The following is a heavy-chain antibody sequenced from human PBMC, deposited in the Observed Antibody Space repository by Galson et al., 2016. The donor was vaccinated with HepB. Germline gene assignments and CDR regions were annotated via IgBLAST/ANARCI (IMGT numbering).Heavy chain of an antibody. CDR2: ISWNSGSL. CDR1: GFTFDDYA. J-gene: IGHJ6*02. CDR3: AKDVARYYYGMDV. Sequence: SLRLSCAASGFTFDDYAMHWVRQAPGKGLEWVSGISWNSGSLGYADSVKGRFTISRDNAKSSLYLQMNSLRAEDTALCYCAKDVARYYYGMDVWGQGTTVTVSS. D-gene: IGHD5-12*01. V-gene: IGHV3-9*01.